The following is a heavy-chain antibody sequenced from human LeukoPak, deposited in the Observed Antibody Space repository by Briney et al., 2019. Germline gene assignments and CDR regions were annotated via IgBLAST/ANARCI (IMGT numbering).Heavy chain of an antibody. Sequence: GGSLRLFCAVSGFTFSSRFMNWVRQAPGKGLEWVSSISSSGNYIYYADSVKGRFTISRDNAKNSLYLQMNSLRAEDTAVYYCARDREPYCTGGTCYSAGDYWGQGTLVTVSS. CDR3: ARDREPYCTGGTCYSAGDY. D-gene: IGHD2-15*01. CDR2: ISSSGNYI. J-gene: IGHJ4*02. CDR1: GFTFSSRF. V-gene: IGHV3-21*06.